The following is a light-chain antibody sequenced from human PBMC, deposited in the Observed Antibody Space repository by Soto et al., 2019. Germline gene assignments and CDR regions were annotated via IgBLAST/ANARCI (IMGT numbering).Light chain of an antibody. CDR1: SSDVGGYNF. CDR3: SSYTASSTVV. V-gene: IGLV2-14*01. CDR2: EVT. Sequence: QSVLTQSASVSGSPGQSITISCTGTSSDVGGYNFVSWYQQHPGKAPQLMIYEVTNRPSGVSNRFSGSKSGNTAYLTISGLQAEDEADYYCSSYTASSTVVFGGGTKLTVL. J-gene: IGLJ2*01.